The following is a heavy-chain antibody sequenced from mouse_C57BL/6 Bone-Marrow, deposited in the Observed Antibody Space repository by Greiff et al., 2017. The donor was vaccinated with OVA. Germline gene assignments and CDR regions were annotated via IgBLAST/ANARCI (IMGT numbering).Heavy chain of an antibody. CDR3: TRSSYGYDGTYAMDY. V-gene: IGHV1-15*01. CDR2: IDPETGGT. CDR1: GYTFTDYE. J-gene: IGHJ4*01. D-gene: IGHD2-2*01. Sequence: QVQLQQSGAELVRPGASVTLSCKASGYTFTDYEMHWVKQTPVHGLEWIGAIDPETGGTAYNQKFKGKAILTADKSSSTAYMELRSLTSEDSAVYYCTRSSYGYDGTYAMDYWGQGTSVTVSS.